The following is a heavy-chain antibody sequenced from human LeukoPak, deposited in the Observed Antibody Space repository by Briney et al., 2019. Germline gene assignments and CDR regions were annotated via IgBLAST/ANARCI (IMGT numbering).Heavy chain of an antibody. V-gene: IGHV4-59*12. CDR3: ARAPMTTVTEDAFDI. CDR1: GGSFSSYY. J-gene: IGHJ3*02. CDR2: IYYSGNT. D-gene: IGHD4-17*01. Sequence: SETLSLTCAVYGGSFSSYYWSWIRQPAGKGLEWIGYIYYSGNTYYNPSLKSRVTISVDTSKNQFSLKLSSVTAADTAVYYCARAPMTTVTEDAFDIWGQGTMVTVSS.